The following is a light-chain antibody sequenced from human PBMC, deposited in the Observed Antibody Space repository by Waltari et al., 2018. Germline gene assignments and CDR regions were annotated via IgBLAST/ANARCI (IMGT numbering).Light chain of an antibody. CDR3: ASRGASKV. J-gene: IGLJ2*01. CDR2: EVG. Sequence: QSALTQPPSASGSPGQSVTISCTGTSSDVGAYKYVSWYQQHPGKAPKLLIYEVGKGASGVPDRFSGSKSGNTASLTVSGLQAEDEADYYCASRGASKVFGGGTKLTVL. V-gene: IGLV2-8*01. CDR1: SSDVGAYKY.